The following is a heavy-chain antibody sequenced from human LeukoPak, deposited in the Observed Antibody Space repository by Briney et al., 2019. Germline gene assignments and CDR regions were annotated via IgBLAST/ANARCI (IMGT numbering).Heavy chain of an antibody. D-gene: IGHD3-9*01. V-gene: IGHV3-23*01. Sequence: GGSLRLSCAASGFTFSSYSMSWVRQAPGKGLEWVSAISGSGGSTYYADSVKGRFTISRDNSKNTLYLQMNSLRAEDTAVYYGAKRGYYDILTGYSDDAFDIWGQGTMVTVSS. CDR2: ISGSGGST. CDR3: AKRGYYDILTGYSDDAFDI. J-gene: IGHJ3*02. CDR1: GFTFSSYS.